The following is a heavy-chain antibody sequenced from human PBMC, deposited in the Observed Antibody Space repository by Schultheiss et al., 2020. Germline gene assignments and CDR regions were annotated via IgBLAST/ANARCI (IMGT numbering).Heavy chain of an antibody. D-gene: IGHD2-21*01. CDR3: ARSPLPCGGDCYASNDY. J-gene: IGHJ4*02. CDR1: GYTFTSYG. Sequence: ASVKVSCKASGYTFTSYGISWVRQAPGQGLEWMGWISAYNGNTNYAQKLQGRVTMTTDTSTSTAYMELSSLRSEDTAVYYCARSPLPCGGDCYASNDYWGQGTLVTVSS. V-gene: IGHV1-18*01. CDR2: ISAYNGNT.